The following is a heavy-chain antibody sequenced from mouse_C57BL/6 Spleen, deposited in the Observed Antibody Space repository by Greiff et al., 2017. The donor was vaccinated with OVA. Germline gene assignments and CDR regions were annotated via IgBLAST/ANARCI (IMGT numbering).Heavy chain of an antibody. CDR3: ARDYGSPYYFDY. Sequence: VKLMESGAELARPGASVKLSCKASGYTFTSYGISWVKQRTGQGLELIGEIYPRSGNTYYNEKFKGKATLTADKSSSTAYMELRSLTSEDSAVYFCARDYGSPYYFDYWGQGTTLTVSS. D-gene: IGHD1-1*01. J-gene: IGHJ2*01. CDR1: GYTFTSYG. V-gene: IGHV1-81*01. CDR2: IYPRSGNT.